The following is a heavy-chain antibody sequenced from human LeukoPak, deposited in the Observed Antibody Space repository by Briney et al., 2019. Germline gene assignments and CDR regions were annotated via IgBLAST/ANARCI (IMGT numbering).Heavy chain of an antibody. V-gene: IGHV4-59*12. CDR2: IYYSGST. J-gene: IGHJ4*02. CDR1: GGSISSYY. Sequence: SETLSLTCTVSGGSISSYYWSWIRQPPGKGLEWIGYIYYSGSTNYNPSLKSRVTISVDTSKNQFSLKLSSVTAADTAVYYCARFGTGWHYFDYWGQGTLVTVSS. CDR3: ARFGTGWHYFDY. D-gene: IGHD6-19*01.